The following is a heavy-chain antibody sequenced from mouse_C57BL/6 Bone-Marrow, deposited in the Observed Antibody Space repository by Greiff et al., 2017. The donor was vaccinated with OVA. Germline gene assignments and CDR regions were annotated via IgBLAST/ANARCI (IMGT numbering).Heavy chain of an antibody. CDR1: GFTFSDYY. CDR2: ISNGGGST. J-gene: IGHJ3*01. D-gene: IGHD2-4*01. V-gene: IGHV5-12*01. CDR3: ARPLYYDYEPPWFAY. Sequence: EVKVVESGGGLVQPGGSLKLSCAASGFTFSDYYMYWVRQTPEKRLEWVAYISNGGGSTYYPDPVKGRCTISRDNAKNTLYLQMSRLKSEDTAMYYCARPLYYDYEPPWFAYWGQGTLVTVSA.